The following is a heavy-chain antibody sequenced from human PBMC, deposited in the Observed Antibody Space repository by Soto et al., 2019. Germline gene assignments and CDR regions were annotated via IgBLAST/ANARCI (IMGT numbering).Heavy chain of an antibody. CDR2: ISAYNGNT. D-gene: IGHD3-9*01. CDR3: ARVLYDILTGYYAVPYGMDV. CDR1: GYTFTSYG. V-gene: IGHV1-18*01. J-gene: IGHJ6*02. Sequence: GASVKVSCKASGYTFTSYGISWVRQAPGQGLEWMGWISAYNGNTNYAQKLQGRVTMTTDTSTSTAYMELRSLRSDDTAVYYCARVLYDILTGYYAVPYGMDVWGQGTTVTVSS.